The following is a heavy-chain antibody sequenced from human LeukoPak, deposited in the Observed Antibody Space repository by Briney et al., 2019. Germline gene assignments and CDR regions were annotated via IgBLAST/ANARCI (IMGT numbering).Heavy chain of an antibody. D-gene: IGHD5-12*01. J-gene: IGHJ5*02. CDR3: AKDPHVHTVATPRDWFDP. CDR1: GFTFSSYA. V-gene: IGHV3-23*01. CDR2: ISGRCGST. Sequence: GGSLRLSCAASGFTFSSYAMSWVRQAPGKGLEWVSTISGRCGSTYYADSVKGRFTISRDNSKNTLYLQMNSLRAEDTAVYYCAKDPHVHTVATPRDWFDPWGQGNPVTVSS.